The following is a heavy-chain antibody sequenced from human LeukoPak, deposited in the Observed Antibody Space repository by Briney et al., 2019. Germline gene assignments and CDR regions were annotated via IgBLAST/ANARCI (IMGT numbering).Heavy chain of an antibody. CDR1: GYTFTGYY. CDR2: INPNSGGT. J-gene: IGHJ4*02. D-gene: IGHD6-13*01. V-gene: IGHV1-2*02. Sequence: ASVKVSCKASGYTFTGYYMHWVRQAPGQGLEWMGWINPNSGGTNYAQKFQGRVTMTRDTSISTAYMELSRLRSDDTAVYYCARENFQRYSSSWYYFDYWGPGTLVTVSS. CDR3: ARENFQRYSSSWYYFDY.